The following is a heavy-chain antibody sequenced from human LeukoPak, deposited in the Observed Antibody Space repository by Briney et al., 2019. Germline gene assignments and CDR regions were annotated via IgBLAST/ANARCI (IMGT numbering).Heavy chain of an antibody. Sequence: PSETLSLTCAVYGGSFSGYYWSWIRQPPGKGLEWIGEINHSGSTNHNPSLKSRVTISVDTYKNQFSLKLSSVTAADTAVYYCARDQLWKGFDPWGQGTLVTVSS. CDR3: ARDQLWKGFDP. V-gene: IGHV4-34*01. CDR1: GGSFSGYY. CDR2: INHSGST. D-gene: IGHD3-16*01. J-gene: IGHJ5*02.